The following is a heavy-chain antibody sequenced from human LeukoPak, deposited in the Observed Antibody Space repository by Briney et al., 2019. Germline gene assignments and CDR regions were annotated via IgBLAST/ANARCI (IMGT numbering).Heavy chain of an antibody. V-gene: IGHV4-39*07. CDR1: GGSISCSSYY. Sequence: SETLSLTCTVSGGSISCSSYYWGWIRQPPGKGLEWIGSIYYSGSTYYNPSLKSRVTISVDTSKNQFSLKLSSVTAADTAVYYCASEGSSPVGNWFDPWGQGTLVTVSS. CDR3: ASEGSSPVGNWFDP. CDR2: IYYSGST. J-gene: IGHJ5*02. D-gene: IGHD6-6*01.